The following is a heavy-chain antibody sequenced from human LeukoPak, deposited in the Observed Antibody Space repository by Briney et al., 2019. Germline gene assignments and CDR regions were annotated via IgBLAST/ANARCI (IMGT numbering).Heavy chain of an antibody. D-gene: IGHD2-15*01. V-gene: IGHV3-30*02. Sequence: GGSLRLSCAASGFTFSNYGMHWVRQDPGKGLEWVTFIRYDGSNTYYADSVKGRFTISRDNSKNTLYLQMNSLRPEDTAVYYCANGVVPRAPFDYWGQGTLVTVSS. J-gene: IGHJ4*02. CDR3: ANGVVPRAPFDY. CDR1: GFTFSNYG. CDR2: IRYDGSNT.